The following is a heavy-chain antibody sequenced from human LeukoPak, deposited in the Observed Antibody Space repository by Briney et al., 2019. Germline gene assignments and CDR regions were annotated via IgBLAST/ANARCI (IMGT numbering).Heavy chain of an antibody. D-gene: IGHD6-19*01. CDR2: ISGNGAST. V-gene: IGHV3-23*01. Sequence: GGSLRLSCAASGFTFSSFAMTWVRQAPGKGLEWVSGISGNGASTYYADSVKGRFTISRDNSKNTLYLQMNSLRAEDTAVYYCAKELFRIAVAGINDYWGQGTLVTVSS. CDR1: GFTFSSFA. J-gene: IGHJ4*02. CDR3: AKELFRIAVAGINDY.